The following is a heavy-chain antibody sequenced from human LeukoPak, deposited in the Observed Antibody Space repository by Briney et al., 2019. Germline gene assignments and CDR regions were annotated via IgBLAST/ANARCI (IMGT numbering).Heavy chain of an antibody. Sequence: SETLSLTCTVSGGSISSYYWSWIRQPPGKGLEWIGYIYYSGSTNYNPSLKSRVTISVDTSKSQFSLKLSSVTAADTAVYYCARVPYDILTGYPHYGMDVWGQGTTVTVSS. CDR2: IYYSGST. J-gene: IGHJ6*02. CDR1: GGSISSYY. V-gene: IGHV4-59*01. D-gene: IGHD3-9*01. CDR3: ARVPYDILTGYPHYGMDV.